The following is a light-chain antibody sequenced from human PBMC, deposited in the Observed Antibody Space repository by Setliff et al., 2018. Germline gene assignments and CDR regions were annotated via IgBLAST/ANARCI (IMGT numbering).Light chain of an antibody. CDR2: GVS. J-gene: IGLJ1*01. CDR1: SSDIGGYNY. CDR3: SSYTSSGTDV. V-gene: IGLV2-14*01. Sequence: QSVLTQPASVSGSPGQSITISCTGTSSDIGGYNYVSWYQQHPGKAPKFMVYGVSNRPSGVSNRFSGSKSGNTASLTISGLQAEDEADYYCSSYTSSGTDVFGSGTKVTVL.